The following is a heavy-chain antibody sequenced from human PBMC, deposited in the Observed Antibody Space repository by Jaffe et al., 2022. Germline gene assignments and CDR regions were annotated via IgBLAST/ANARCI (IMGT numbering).Heavy chain of an antibody. J-gene: IGHJ6*03. D-gene: IGHD6-13*01. CDR1: GFTFSSYD. CDR2: IGTAGDT. CDR3: AKQSRIRIAAAGGYYYYYYMDV. Sequence: EVQLVESGGGLVQPGGSLRLSCAASGFTFSSYDMHWVRQATGKGLEWVSAIGTAGDTYYPGSVKGRFTISRENAKNSLYLQMNSLRAGDTAVYYCAKQSRIRIAAAGGYYYYYYMDVWGKGTTVTVSS. V-gene: IGHV3-13*01.